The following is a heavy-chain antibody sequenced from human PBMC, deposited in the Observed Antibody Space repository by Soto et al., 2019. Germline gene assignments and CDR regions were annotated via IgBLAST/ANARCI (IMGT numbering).Heavy chain of an antibody. CDR1: GFTFSSYA. D-gene: IGHD2-2*01. J-gene: IGHJ6*03. V-gene: IGHV3-23*01. Sequence: EVQLLESGGGLVQPGGSLRLSCAASGFTFSSYAMSWVRQAPGKGLEWVSAISGSGGSTYYADSVKGRFTISRDNSKITLYLQMNSLRAEDTAVYYCAKDTGVLYYYYYMDVWGKGTTVTVSS. CDR3: AKDTGVLYYYYYMDV. CDR2: ISGSGGST.